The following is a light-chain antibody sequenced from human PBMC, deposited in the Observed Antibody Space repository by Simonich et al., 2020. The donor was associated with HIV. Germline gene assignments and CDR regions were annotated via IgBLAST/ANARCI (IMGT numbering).Light chain of an antibody. V-gene: IGKV2-28*01. Sequence: DIVMTQSPLSLSVTPGEPASISCRSSHSLLHSDGFHYLDWYLQRPGQSPQLLIYLGSHRASGVPDRFSGSGSGTDFTLKISRVEAEDVGVYYCMQAVQRKFTFGPGTKVDIK. CDR2: LGS. CDR3: MQAVQRKFT. CDR1: HSLLHSDGFHY. J-gene: IGKJ3*01.